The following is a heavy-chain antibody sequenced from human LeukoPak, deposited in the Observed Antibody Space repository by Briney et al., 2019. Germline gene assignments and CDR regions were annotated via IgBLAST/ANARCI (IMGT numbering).Heavy chain of an antibody. J-gene: IGHJ4*02. V-gene: IGHV4-34*01. Sequence: PSETLSLTCAVYGGSFSGYYWSWIRQPPGKGLEWIGEINHSGSTNYNPSLKSRVTISVDTSKNQFSLKLRSVTAADTAVYYCARGRYCSSTSCYVRRIAVAGPTKMFDYWGQGTLVTVSS. D-gene: IGHD2-2*01. CDR3: ARGRYCSSTSCYVRRIAVAGPTKMFDY. CDR1: GGSFSGYY. CDR2: INHSGST.